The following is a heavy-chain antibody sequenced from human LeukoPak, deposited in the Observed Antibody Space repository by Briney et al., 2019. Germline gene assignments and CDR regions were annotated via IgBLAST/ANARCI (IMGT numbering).Heavy chain of an antibody. Sequence: ASVKVSCKASGYTFTSYGISWVRQAPGQGLEWMGWISAYNGNTNYAQKLQGRVTMTTDTSTSTAYMELRSLRSDDTAVYYCAREVFLGSGLSCYYGMDVWGQGTTVTVSS. V-gene: IGHV1-18*01. CDR3: AREVFLGSGLSCYYGMDV. D-gene: IGHD3-10*02. J-gene: IGHJ6*02. CDR2: ISAYNGNT. CDR1: GYTFTSYG.